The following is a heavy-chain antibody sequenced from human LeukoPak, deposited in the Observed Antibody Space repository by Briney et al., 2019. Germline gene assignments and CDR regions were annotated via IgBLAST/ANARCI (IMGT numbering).Heavy chain of an antibody. Sequence: SSETLSLTCAVYGGSFSGYYWSWIRQPPGKGLEWIREINHSGSTNHNPSLKSRVTISVDTSKNQFSLKLRSVTAADTAVYYCARGLRFGAGFDYWGQGTLVTVSS. V-gene: IGHV4-34*01. J-gene: IGHJ4*02. CDR1: GGSFSGYY. CDR3: ARGLRFGAGFDY. D-gene: IGHD3-10*01. CDR2: INHSGST.